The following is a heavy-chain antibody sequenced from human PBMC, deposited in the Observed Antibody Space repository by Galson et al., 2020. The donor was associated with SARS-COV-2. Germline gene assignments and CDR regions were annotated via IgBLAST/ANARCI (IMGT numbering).Heavy chain of an antibody. CDR2: INHSGST. J-gene: IGHJ4*02. Sequence: SETLSLTCAVYGGSFSGYYWSWIRQPPGKGLEWIGEINHSGSTNYNPSLKSRVTISVDTSKNQFSLKLSSVTAADTAVYYCARGVVPLVSELGISGNFDYWGQGTLVTVSS. CDR3: ARGVVPLVSELGISGNFDY. V-gene: IGHV4-34*01. D-gene: IGHD1-26*01. CDR1: GGSFSGYY.